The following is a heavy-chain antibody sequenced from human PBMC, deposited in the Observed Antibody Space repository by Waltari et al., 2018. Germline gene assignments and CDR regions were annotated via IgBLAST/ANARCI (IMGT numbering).Heavy chain of an antibody. Sequence: QVQLQESGPGLVKPSETLSLTCPVSGGSISNYYWIWIRQPPGKGLEWIGYIYYSGSTNYNPSLKSRVTISVDTSKIQFSLNLSSVTAADTAVYYCARSPGSRHYFDYWGQGTLVTVSS. CDR3: ARSPGSRHYFDY. CDR2: IYYSGST. CDR1: GGSISNYY. V-gene: IGHV4-59*01. J-gene: IGHJ4*02. D-gene: IGHD3-10*01.